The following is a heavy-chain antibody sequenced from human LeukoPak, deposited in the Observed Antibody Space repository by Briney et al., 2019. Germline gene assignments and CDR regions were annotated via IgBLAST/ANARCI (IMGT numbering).Heavy chain of an antibody. J-gene: IGHJ3*02. CDR3: ARETYYYDSSGYRNGAAFDI. Sequence: GGSLRLSCAASGFTFSSYSMNWVRQPPGKGLDWVSYISSDSITIYYADSVKGRFTISRDNSKNTLYLQMNSLRAEDTAVYYCARETYYYDSSGYRNGAAFDIWGQGTMVTVSS. CDR1: GFTFSSYS. CDR2: ISSDSITI. V-gene: IGHV3-48*01. D-gene: IGHD3-22*01.